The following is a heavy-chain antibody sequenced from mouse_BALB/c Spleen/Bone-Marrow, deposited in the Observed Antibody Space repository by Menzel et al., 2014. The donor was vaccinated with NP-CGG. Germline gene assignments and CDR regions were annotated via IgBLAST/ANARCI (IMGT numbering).Heavy chain of an antibody. Sequence: EVQLQQSGAVLVKPGASVKLSCTASGFNIKDTYMHWVKQRPEQGLEWIGRIDPANGNTKYDPKFQGKATITADTSSNTAYLQLSSLTSEDTAVYYCASYYYGHYFAYWGQGTTLTVSS. CDR1: GFNIKDTY. CDR2: IDPANGNT. D-gene: IGHD1-1*01. CDR3: ASYYYGHYFAY. J-gene: IGHJ2*01. V-gene: IGHV14-3*02.